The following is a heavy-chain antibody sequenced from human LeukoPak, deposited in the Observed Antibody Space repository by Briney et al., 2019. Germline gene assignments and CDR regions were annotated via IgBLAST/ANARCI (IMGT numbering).Heavy chain of an antibody. CDR3: TTNYGVGYYGMDV. CDR1: GFTFSNAW. Sequence: PGGSLRLSCAASGFTFSNAWMSWVRQAPGKGLEWVGRIKSKTDGGTTDYAAPVKGRFTISRDDSKNTLYLQMNSLKTEDTAVYYCTTNYGVGYYGMDVWGQGTTVTVSS. J-gene: IGHJ6*02. CDR2: IKSKTDGGTT. D-gene: IGHD4-17*01. V-gene: IGHV3-15*01.